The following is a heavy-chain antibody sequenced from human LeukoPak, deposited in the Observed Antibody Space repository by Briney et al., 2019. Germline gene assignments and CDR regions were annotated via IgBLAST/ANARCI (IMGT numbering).Heavy chain of an antibody. D-gene: IGHD3-22*01. CDR1: GFTFSSYG. CDR2: IRHDGSNK. J-gene: IGHJ4*02. CDR3: ARNFYDSSGLFDH. Sequence: PGRSLRLSCVASGFTFSSYGMHWVRQAPGKGLEWVAFIRHDGSNKYYAGSVKGRFTISRDNSENTLYLQMNSLRKEDTAVYYCARNFYDSSGLFDHWGQGTLVTVSS. V-gene: IGHV3-30*02.